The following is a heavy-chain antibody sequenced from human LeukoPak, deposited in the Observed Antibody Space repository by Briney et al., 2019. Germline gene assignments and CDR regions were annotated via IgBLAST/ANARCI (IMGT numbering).Heavy chain of an antibody. Sequence: PSETLSLTCAVSGGSISSSSYYWGWVRQPPGKGLEWIGSIYYSGTTYYNPSLKSRVTISVDTSKNQFSLNLNSVTAADTAVYYCATGSLRLNSRILFDYWGQGTLVTVSS. D-gene: IGHD2/OR15-2a*01. CDR1: GGSISSSSYY. CDR3: ATGSLRLNSRILFDY. CDR2: IYYSGTT. J-gene: IGHJ4*02. V-gene: IGHV4-39*07.